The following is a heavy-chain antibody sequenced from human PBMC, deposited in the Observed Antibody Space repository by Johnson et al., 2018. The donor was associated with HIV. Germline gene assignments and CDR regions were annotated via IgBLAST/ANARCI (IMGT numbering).Heavy chain of an antibody. V-gene: IGHV3-53*01. Sequence: VQLVESGGGLIQPGGSLRLSCAASGFTVSSNYMSWVRQAPGKGLEWVSVIYSGGSTYYADSVKGRFTISRDNAKNSLYLQMNSLRAEDTALYYCARVVGYKYGSAGDNDAFDIWGQGTMVTVSS. CDR1: GFTVSSNY. CDR3: ARVVGYKYGSAGDNDAFDI. J-gene: IGHJ3*02. CDR2: IYSGGST. D-gene: IGHD5-18*01.